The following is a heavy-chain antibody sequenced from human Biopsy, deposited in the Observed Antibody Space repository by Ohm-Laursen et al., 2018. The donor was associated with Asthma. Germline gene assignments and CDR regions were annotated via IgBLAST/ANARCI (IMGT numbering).Heavy chain of an antibody. CDR2: LIPVLGTP. Sequence: SSVKVSCKDPGGTFDIYPISWVRQAPGQGLEWMGGLIPVLGTPDHAQMFEGRGTITADESTSTAYMELSSLRSEDSAVYYCAREVSTVDYGYYYFAMDVWGQGTTVTVSS. J-gene: IGHJ6*02. CDR1: GGTFDIYP. V-gene: IGHV1-69*01. D-gene: IGHD4-17*01. CDR3: AREVSTVDYGYYYFAMDV.